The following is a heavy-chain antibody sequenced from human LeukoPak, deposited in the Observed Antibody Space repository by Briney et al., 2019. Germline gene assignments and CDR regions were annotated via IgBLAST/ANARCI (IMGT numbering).Heavy chain of an antibody. J-gene: IGHJ6*03. CDR3: ARVPHDPLEYGYYMDV. CDR1: GGSLSGFY. Sequence: PSETLSLTCAVDGGSLSGFYWTWIRQTPGKGLEWIGEINQTGKTNYNPSLTDYNPSLKSRVTISVDSSKNQLSLKVNSVTVADTGVYYCARVPHDPLEYGYYMDVWGKGTTVTVSS. CDR2: INQTGKTNYNPSLT. D-gene: IGHD3-3*01. V-gene: IGHV4-34*01.